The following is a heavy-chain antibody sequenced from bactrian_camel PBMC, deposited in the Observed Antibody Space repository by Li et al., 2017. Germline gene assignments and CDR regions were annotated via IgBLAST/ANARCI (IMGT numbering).Heavy chain of an antibody. V-gene: IGHV3S1*01. J-gene: IGHJ4*01. CDR3: AAAISPLGSSWCNVPDLSRRDKY. CDR2: IYTSGDIT. CDR1: GYTYIRRC. Sequence: HVQLVESGGGSVQAGGTLRLSCVASGYTYIRRCMGWFRQAPGKERAGVASIYTSGDITSYVDSVKGRFTISQDDASNTLYLQMDSLEPEDTGMYYCAAAISPLGSSWCNVPDLSRRDKYWGQGTQVTVS. D-gene: IGHD6*01.